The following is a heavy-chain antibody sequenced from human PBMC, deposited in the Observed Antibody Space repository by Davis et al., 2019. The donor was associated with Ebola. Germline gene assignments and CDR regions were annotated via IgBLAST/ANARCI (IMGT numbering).Heavy chain of an antibody. CDR3: ARDLYSSGWYAKGYFQH. Sequence: ASVKVSCKASGYTFNTYYIHWVRQAPGQRLEWMGWINAGNGNTKYSQKFQGRVTITRDTSASTAYMELSSLRSEDTAVYYCARDLYSSGWYAKGYFQHWGQGTLVTVSS. V-gene: IGHV1-3*01. J-gene: IGHJ1*01. D-gene: IGHD6-19*01. CDR2: INAGNGNT. CDR1: GYTFNTYY.